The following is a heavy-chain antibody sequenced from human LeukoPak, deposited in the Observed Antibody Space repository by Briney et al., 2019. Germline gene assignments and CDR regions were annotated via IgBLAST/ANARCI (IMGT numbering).Heavy chain of an antibody. D-gene: IGHD1-26*01. Sequence: PGGSLRLSCAASGFTFSDYYMSWIRQAPGKGLEWVSYISSSSTYTNSADSVKGRFTISRDNSKNTLYLQMNSLRAEDTAVYYCARSGSYYELNYWGQGTPVTVSS. J-gene: IGHJ4*02. CDR1: GFTFSDYY. CDR3: ARSGSYYELNY. CDR2: ISSSSTYT. V-gene: IGHV3-11*03.